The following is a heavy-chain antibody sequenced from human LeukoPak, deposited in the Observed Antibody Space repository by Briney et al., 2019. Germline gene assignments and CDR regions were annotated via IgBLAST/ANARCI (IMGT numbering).Heavy chain of an antibody. Sequence: ASVKVSCKASGGTFSSYAISWVRQAPGQGLEWMGGIIPIFGTANYAQKFQGRVTITADESTSTAYMELSSLRSEDTAVYYCARGVWGGDRSYYYYYYMDVWGKGTTVTVSS. CDR2: IIPIFGTA. V-gene: IGHV1-69*13. CDR3: ARGVWGGDRSYYYYYYMDV. CDR1: GGTFSSYA. J-gene: IGHJ6*03. D-gene: IGHD3-16*01.